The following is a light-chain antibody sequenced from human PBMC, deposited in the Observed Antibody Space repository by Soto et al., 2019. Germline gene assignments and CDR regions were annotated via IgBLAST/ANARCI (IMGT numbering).Light chain of an antibody. V-gene: IGKV3-11*01. Sequence: EIVLTQSPGTLSFSPGERATLSCRASQSVNSFYLAWFQQKPGQAPRLLIYGASTRATGIPARFSGSGSGTDFTLTISSLEPEDFALYYCQQRSNWPITFGQGTRLEIK. J-gene: IGKJ5*01. CDR3: QQRSNWPIT. CDR1: QSVNSFY. CDR2: GAS.